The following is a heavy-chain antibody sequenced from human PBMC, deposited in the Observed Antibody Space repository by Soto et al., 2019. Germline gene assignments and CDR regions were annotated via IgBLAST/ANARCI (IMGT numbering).Heavy chain of an antibody. V-gene: IGHV1-69*01. CDR1: GGTFSSYA. D-gene: IGHD2-2*01. Sequence: QVQLVQSGAEVKKPGSSVKVSCKASGGTFSSYAISWVRQAPGQGLEWMGGIIPISETTNYAQKFQGRVTITADESKSTAYMELSSLISEDTAVYYCARSQGSSTSLEIYYYYDSGMDVWGQGTTVTVSS. CDR2: IIPISETT. J-gene: IGHJ6*02. CDR3: ARSQGSSTSLEIYYYYDSGMDV.